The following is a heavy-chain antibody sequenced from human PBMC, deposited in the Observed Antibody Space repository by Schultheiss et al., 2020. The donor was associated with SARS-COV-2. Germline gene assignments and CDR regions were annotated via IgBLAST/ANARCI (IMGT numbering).Heavy chain of an antibody. D-gene: IGHD5-24*01. V-gene: IGHV4-59*01. CDR2: IYFTGIT. Sequence: SETLSLTCSVSGSSITGFLWTWIRQPPGKGLDPIGNIYFTGITKYNPSLKSRVTISIDTSKNQFSLILRSVTAADTAVYFCARATRVESLFSVRGGSFDFWGRGALVTVSS. CDR3: ARATRVESLFSVRGGSFDF. J-gene: IGHJ4*02. CDR1: GSSITGFL.